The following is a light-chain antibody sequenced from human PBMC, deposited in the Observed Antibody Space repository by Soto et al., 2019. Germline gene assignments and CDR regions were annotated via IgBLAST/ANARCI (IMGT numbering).Light chain of an antibody. CDR1: QSLNTR. Sequence: DIQLTQSASTLSASVGDRVTLTCRASQSLNTRLAWYQQRPGKAPKLLIYAASSLQSGVPSRFSGSGSGTDFTLTISSMQPEDFATYYCQQSYSTTITFGQGTRLEI. V-gene: IGKV1-39*01. CDR2: AAS. J-gene: IGKJ5*01. CDR3: QQSYSTTIT.